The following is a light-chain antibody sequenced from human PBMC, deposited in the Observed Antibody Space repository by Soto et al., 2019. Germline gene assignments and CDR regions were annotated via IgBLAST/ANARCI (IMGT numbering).Light chain of an antibody. V-gene: IGLV1-40*01. J-gene: IGLJ1*01. CDR3: QSSERGLSGYV. CDR1: SSNIGADYD. CDR2: GNN. Sequence: QPVLTQPPSVSGAPGQRVTISCTGSSSNIGADYDVHWYQQRPGAAPTLLIYGNNNRPSGVPDRFSGSKSGTSASLAIIGLQAEDEADYYCQSSERGLSGYVFGSGTKLTVL.